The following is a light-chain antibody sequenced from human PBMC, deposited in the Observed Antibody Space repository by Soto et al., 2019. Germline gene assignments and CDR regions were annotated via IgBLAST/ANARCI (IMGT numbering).Light chain of an antibody. Sequence: EIVLTQSPAPLSLSPGERATLSCRASQSVSSYLAWYQQKPGQAPRLLIYDASNRATGIPARFSGSGSGTDCTLTSSSLEPEDFAVYYCQQRSNWPPTFGQGTRLEIK. CDR2: DAS. CDR3: QQRSNWPPT. CDR1: QSVSSY. V-gene: IGKV3-11*01. J-gene: IGKJ5*01.